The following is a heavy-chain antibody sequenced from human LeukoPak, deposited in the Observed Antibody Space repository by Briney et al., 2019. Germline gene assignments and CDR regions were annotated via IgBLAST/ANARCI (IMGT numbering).Heavy chain of an antibody. CDR2: IGTAGDT. Sequence: GGSLRLSCAASGFTFSSYDMHWVRQATGKGLEWVSAIGTAGDTYYPGSVKGRFTISRENAKNSLYLQMNSLRAGDTAVYYCARSRNGSDAFDIWGQGTMVTVSS. CDR3: ARSRNGSDAFDI. CDR1: GFTFSSYD. J-gene: IGHJ3*02. V-gene: IGHV3-13*01. D-gene: IGHD3-10*01.